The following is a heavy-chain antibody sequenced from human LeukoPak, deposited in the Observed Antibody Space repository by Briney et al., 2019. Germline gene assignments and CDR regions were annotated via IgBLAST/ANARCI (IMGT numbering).Heavy chain of an antibody. J-gene: IGHJ4*02. Sequence: SETLSLTCTVSGGSISSYYWSWIRQPAGKGLEWIGRIYTSGSTNYDPSLKSRVTMSVDTSKNQFSLKLSSVTAADTAVYYCARDQYYYDSSGYGGLYYFDYWGQGTLVTVSS. CDR3: ARDQYYYDSSGYGGLYYFDY. D-gene: IGHD3-22*01. V-gene: IGHV4-4*07. CDR2: IYTSGST. CDR1: GGSISSYY.